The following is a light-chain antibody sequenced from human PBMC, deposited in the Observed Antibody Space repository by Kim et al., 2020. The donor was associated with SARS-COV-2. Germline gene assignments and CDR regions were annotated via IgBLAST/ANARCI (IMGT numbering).Light chain of an antibody. CDR3: SSYASSSTLNWV. J-gene: IGLJ3*02. Sequence: SITISCTGTNSDVGGYNYVSWYQQHPGKAPKLMIYHVSDRPSGVSNRFSGSKSGNTASLTISGLQAEDEGDYYCSSYASSSTLNWVFGGGTQLTVL. V-gene: IGLV2-14*03. CDR2: HVS. CDR1: NSDVGGYNY.